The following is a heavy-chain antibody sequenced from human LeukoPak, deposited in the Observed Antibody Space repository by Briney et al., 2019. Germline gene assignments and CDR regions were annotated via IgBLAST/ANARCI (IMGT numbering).Heavy chain of an antibody. D-gene: IGHD3-16*01. CDR2: ISTTGSTI. J-gene: IGHJ5*02. CDR1: GFIFSDYY. CDR3: ARDKRGIGFDP. Sequence: GGSLRLSCAASGFIFSDYYMSWIRLAPGKGLEWVSYISTTGSTIYYADSVKGRFTISRDNAKNSLYLQMNSLRAEDTAVYYCARDKRGIGFDPWGQGTLVTVSS. V-gene: IGHV3-11*01.